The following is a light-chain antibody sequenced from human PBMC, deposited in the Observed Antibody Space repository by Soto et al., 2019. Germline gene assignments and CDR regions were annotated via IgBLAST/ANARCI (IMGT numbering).Light chain of an antibody. CDR1: SSDVGSYNL. J-gene: IGLJ1*01. CDR2: DGS. V-gene: IGLV2-23*01. CDR3: CSDGGSSTLGV. Sequence: QSALTQPASVSGSPGQSITISCTGTSSDVGSYNLVSWYQQHPGTAPKLMIYDGSKRPSGVAERFSGSKSGTTASLTISGLDDEDDAYYYCCSDGGSSTLGVFGTGTKLTVL.